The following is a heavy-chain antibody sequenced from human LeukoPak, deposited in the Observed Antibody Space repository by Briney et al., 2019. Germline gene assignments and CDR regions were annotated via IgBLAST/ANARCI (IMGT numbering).Heavy chain of an antibody. Sequence: ASVKVSCKASGGTFSSYAISRVRQAPGQGLEWMGRIIPILGIANYAQKFQGRVTITADKSTSTAYMELSSLRSEDTAVYYCATGELYYYDSSGYDYWGQGTLVTVSS. CDR2: IIPILGIA. CDR3: ATGELYYYDSSGYDY. CDR1: GGTFSSYA. J-gene: IGHJ4*02. V-gene: IGHV1-69*04. D-gene: IGHD3-22*01.